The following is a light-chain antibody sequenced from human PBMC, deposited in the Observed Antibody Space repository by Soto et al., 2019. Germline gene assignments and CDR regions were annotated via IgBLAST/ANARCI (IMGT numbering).Light chain of an antibody. V-gene: IGLV2-8*01. CDR3: SSYGGSDNLI. CDR1: SSDVGGHNC. Sequence: QSALTQPPSASGSPGQSVTISCTGSSSDVGGHNCVSWFQQHPGKAPKLMIFEDIKRPSGVPDRFSASKSGNTASLTVSGLQAEDEADYYCSSYGGSDNLIFGGGTKLTVL. CDR2: EDI. J-gene: IGLJ2*01.